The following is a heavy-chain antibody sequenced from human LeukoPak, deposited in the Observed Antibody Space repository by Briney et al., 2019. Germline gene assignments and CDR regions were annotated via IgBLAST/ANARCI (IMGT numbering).Heavy chain of an antibody. CDR2: ISAYNGNT. J-gene: IGHJ4*02. CDR1: GYTFTSYG. Sequence: GASVKVSCKASGYTFTSYGISWVRQAPGQGLEWMGWISAYNGNTNYAQKLQGRVIMTTDTSTSTAYMELRSLRSDDTAVYYCARFTSGYCSGGSCYYLEYYFDYWGQGTLVTVSS. D-gene: IGHD2-15*01. V-gene: IGHV1-18*01. CDR3: ARFTSGYCSGGSCYYLEYYFDY.